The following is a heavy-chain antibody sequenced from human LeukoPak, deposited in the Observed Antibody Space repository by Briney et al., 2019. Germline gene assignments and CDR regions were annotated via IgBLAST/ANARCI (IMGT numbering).Heavy chain of an antibody. CDR3: ASPPHHYGDLVRFDY. Sequence: GGSLRLSCAASGFTISSNYMSWVRQAPGKGLEWVSLIYSGGTTYYADSVKGRFTISRDNSKNTLYLQMNSLRAEDTAVYYCASPPHHYGDLVRFDYWGQGTLVTVSS. CDR1: GFTISSNY. CDR2: IYSGGTT. J-gene: IGHJ4*02. V-gene: IGHV3-66*01. D-gene: IGHD4-17*01.